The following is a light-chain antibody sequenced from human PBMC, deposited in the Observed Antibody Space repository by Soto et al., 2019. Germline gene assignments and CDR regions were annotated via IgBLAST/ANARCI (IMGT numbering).Light chain of an antibody. V-gene: IGLV1-40*01. CDR1: RSNIGAGYD. J-gene: IGLJ2*01. CDR2: VNT. Sequence: QSVLTQPPSVSGAPGQRVTISCTGSRSNIGAGYDVHWYQQLPGSAPKLLIYVNTNRPSGVPDRISGSKSGTSASLAITGLQAEDEADYYCQSYDNSLTGVVFGGGTKLTVL. CDR3: QSYDNSLTGVV.